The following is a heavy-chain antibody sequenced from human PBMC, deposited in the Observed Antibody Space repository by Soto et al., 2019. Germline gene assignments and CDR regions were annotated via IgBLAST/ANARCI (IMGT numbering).Heavy chain of an antibody. CDR1: GDSVSSNSAA. Sequence: QVQLQESGPGLVKPSQTLSLTCAISGDSVSSNSAAWNWIRLSPSRGLEWLARTYYRSRWYNDYAVSVRGRITVNPDTAKNQLSLQLTSVCPEDTAVDFCAGTTSHQWYYMDVWGKGTTVTVSS. J-gene: IGHJ6*03. CDR2: TYYRSRWYN. V-gene: IGHV6-1*01. CDR3: AGTTSHQWYYMDV. D-gene: IGHD1-7*01.